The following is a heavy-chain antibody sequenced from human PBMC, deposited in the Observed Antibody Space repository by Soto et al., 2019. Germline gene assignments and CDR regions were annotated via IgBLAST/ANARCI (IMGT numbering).Heavy chain of an antibody. CDR3: ARVPSYSTLDY. CDR1: GYTFTSTG. J-gene: IGHJ4*02. V-gene: IGHV1-18*04. D-gene: IGHD2-21*01. Sequence: ASVKVSCKASGYTFTSTGVSWVRQAPGQGLEWMGWISAYNGDTKYSQKFQGRVTMTTDTSTSTAYMELRSLRSDDTAVYYCARVPSYSTLDYWGQGTLVTVSS. CDR2: ISAYNGDT.